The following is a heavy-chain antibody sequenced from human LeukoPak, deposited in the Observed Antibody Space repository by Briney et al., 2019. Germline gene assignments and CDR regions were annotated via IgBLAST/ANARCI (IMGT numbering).Heavy chain of an antibody. CDR1: GGSISSSSYY. CDR3: ARHHTSSGWYPNWFDP. Sequence: SETLSLTCTVSGGSISSSSYYWGWIRQPPGKGLEWIGRIYYSGSTYYNPSLKSRVTISVDTSKNQFSLKLSSVTAADTAVYYCARHHTSSGWYPNWFDPWGQGTLVTVSS. CDR2: IYYSGST. V-gene: IGHV4-39*01. J-gene: IGHJ5*02. D-gene: IGHD6-19*01.